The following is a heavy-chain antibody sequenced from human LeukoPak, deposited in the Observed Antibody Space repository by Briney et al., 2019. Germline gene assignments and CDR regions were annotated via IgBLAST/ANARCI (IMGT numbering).Heavy chain of an antibody. V-gene: IGHV1-3*01. D-gene: IGHD3-10*01. Sequence: GGSLRLSCAASGYTFTSYAMHWVRQAPGQRLEWMGWINAGNGNTKYSQKFQGRVTITRDTSASTAYMELSSLRSEDTAVYYCARGRPMVRGVISYNWFDPWGQGTLVTVSS. CDR1: GYTFTSYA. J-gene: IGHJ5*02. CDR2: INAGNGNT. CDR3: ARGRPMVRGVISYNWFDP.